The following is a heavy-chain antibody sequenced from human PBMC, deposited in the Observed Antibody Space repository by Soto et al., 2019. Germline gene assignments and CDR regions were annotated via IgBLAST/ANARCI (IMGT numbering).Heavy chain of an antibody. V-gene: IGHV1-18*01. CDR2: ISTFNGNT. Sequence: QVQLVQSGAEVKKPGASVKVSCETSGYTFANYGISWVRQAPGQGLEWMAWISTFNGNTNYAQKCQGRVTMTTDTSTSTVYMELGSLRADDTAVYYCVSDLGYCSGTSCRNRFDPWGQGTLVTVSS. CDR3: VSDLGYCSGTSCRNRFDP. CDR1: GYTFANYG. D-gene: IGHD2-2*01. J-gene: IGHJ5*02.